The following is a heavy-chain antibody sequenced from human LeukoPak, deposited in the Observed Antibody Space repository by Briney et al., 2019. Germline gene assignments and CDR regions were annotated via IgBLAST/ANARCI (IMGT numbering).Heavy chain of an antibody. CDR1: GGSISSSSYY. CDR3: ARDLGPGDFWSGYYTGNYGMDV. CDR2: IYYSGST. J-gene: IGHJ6*02. D-gene: IGHD3-3*01. Sequence: SETLSLTCTVSGGSISSSSYYWGWIRQPPGKGLEGIGSIYYSGSTYYNPSHKSRVTISVDTYKNQFSLKLSSVTAADTAVYYCARDLGPGDFWSGYYTGNYGMDVWGQGTTVTVSS. V-gene: IGHV4-39*07.